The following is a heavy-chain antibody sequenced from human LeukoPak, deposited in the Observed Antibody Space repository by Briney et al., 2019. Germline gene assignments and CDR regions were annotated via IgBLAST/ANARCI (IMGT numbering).Heavy chain of an antibody. J-gene: IGHJ4*02. V-gene: IGHV6-1*01. CDR3: ASEVMITFGGVIVKGTFDY. Sequence: SQTLSLTCAISGDSVSSNSAAWNWIRQSPSRGLEWLGRTYYRSKWYNDYAVSVKSRITINPDTSKNQFSLQLNSVTPEDTAVYYCASEVMITFGGVIVKGTFDYWGQGTLVTVSS. CDR2: TYYRSKWYN. CDR1: GDSVSSNSAA. D-gene: IGHD3-16*02.